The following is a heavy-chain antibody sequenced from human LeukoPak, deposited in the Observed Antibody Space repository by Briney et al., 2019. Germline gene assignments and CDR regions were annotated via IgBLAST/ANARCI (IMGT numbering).Heavy chain of an antibody. J-gene: IGHJ6*02. Sequence: PSETLSLTCTVSGGSISSYYWSWIRQHPGKGLEWIGYIYYSGSTYYNPSLKSRVTISVDTSKNQFSLKLSSVTAADTAVYYCARAGWNRYYYYYGMDVWGQGTTVTVSS. D-gene: IGHD1-1*01. CDR2: IYYSGST. CDR3: ARAGWNRYYYYYGMDV. V-gene: IGHV4-59*06. CDR1: GGSISSYY.